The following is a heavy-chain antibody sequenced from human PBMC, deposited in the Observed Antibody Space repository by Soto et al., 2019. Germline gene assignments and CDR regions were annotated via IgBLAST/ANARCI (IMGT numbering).Heavy chain of an antibody. Sequence: VSLRLSCAACGFTFSVQWMSWVRQAPGKGLEWVATINQDVSERYYVDSLKGRFSISRDNAKNSLYLQMNSLRAEDTAVYYCTTEEWYYFPSWGQGTLVTGSS. CDR3: TTEEWYYFPS. CDR2: INQDVSER. D-gene: IGHD3-3*01. V-gene: IGHV3-7*03. J-gene: IGHJ4*02. CDR1: GFTFSVQW.